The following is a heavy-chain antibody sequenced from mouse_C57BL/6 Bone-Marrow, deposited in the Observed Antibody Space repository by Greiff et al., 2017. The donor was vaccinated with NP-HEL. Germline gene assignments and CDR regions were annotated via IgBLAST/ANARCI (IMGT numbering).Heavy chain of an antibody. CDR2: FHPNSGST. D-gene: IGHD2-4*01. CDR3: AREVRLRRRYYFDY. Sequence: QVQLQQSGAELVKPGASVKLSCKASGYTFTSYWMHWVKQRPGQGLEWIGMFHPNSGSTNYNEKFKSKATLTVDKSSSTAYMQLSSLTSEDSAVYYCAREVRLRRRYYFDYWGQGTTLTVSS. V-gene: IGHV1-64*01. J-gene: IGHJ2*01. CDR1: GYTFTSYW.